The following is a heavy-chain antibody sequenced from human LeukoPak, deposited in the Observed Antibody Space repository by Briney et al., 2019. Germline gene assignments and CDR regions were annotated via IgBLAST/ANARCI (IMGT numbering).Heavy chain of an antibody. Sequence: PGESLKISCKGSGYSFTSYWIAWVRQMPGKGLEWMGIVYPGDSDTTYSPSFQCQVSISADKSISTAYLQWSSLKASDTAMYYCARQVSLDYADYGNPHSRNYYYHGMDVWGQGTPVTVSS. CDR1: GYSFTSYW. J-gene: IGHJ6*02. D-gene: IGHD4-17*01. V-gene: IGHV5-51*01. CDR2: VYPGDSDT. CDR3: ARQVSLDYADYGNPHSRNYYYHGMDV.